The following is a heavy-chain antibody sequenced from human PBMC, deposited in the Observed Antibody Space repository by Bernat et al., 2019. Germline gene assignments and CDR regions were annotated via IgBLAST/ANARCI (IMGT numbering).Heavy chain of an antibody. CDR1: GFTFGSYW. Sequence: EMQLVESGGGLVQPGGSLRLSCTASGFTFGSYWMPWVRHAPGKGLEWVANIRQDGSEKYYLESVNGRFTISRDNAKNSLYLHMNSLRADDTAVYYCGKERDIIPRSYYYDMDVWGQGTTVTVSS. V-gene: IGHV3-7*01. CDR2: IRQDGSEK. J-gene: IGHJ6*02. D-gene: IGHD5-12*01. CDR3: GKERDIIPRSYYYDMDV.